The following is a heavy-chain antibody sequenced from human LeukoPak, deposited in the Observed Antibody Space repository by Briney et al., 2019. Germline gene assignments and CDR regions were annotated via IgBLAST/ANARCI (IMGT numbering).Heavy chain of an antibody. CDR3: ARKRALKLLSWFDP. D-gene: IGHD1-26*01. CDR1: GGSFSGYY. CDR2: INHSGST. V-gene: IGHV4-34*01. J-gene: IGHJ5*02. Sequence: SKTLSLTCAVYGGSFSGYYWSWIRQPPGKGLEWIGEINHSGSTNYNPSLKSRVTISVDTSKNQFSLKLSSVTAADTAVYYCARKRALKLLSWFDPWGQGTLVTVSS.